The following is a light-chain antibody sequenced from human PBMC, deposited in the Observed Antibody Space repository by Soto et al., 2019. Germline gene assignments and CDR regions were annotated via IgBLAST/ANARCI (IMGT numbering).Light chain of an antibody. V-gene: IGKV1-5*03. CDR2: KAS. CDR3: QQSYSTLLT. CDR1: QTISSW. J-gene: IGKJ4*01. Sequence: DIQITQSPSTLSGSVGDRVTIACRSSQTISSWLAWYQQKPGKAPKLLIYKASTLKSGVPSRFSGSGSGTEFTLTISSLQPDDFATYYCQQSYSTLLTFGGGTKVDI.